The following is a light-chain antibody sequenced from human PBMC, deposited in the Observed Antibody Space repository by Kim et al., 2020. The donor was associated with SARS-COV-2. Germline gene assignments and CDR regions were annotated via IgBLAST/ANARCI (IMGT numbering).Light chain of an antibody. CDR1: SLRMYY. CDR3: NSRDSNDNVV. J-gene: IGLJ2*01. CDR2: GKH. Sequence: VALGQTVRITCQGDSLRMYYATLYKKKPGQAPILVIYGKHNRPSGIPDRFSGSSSGNTASLTITGTQAGDEADYYCNSRDSNDNVVFGGGTKLTVL. V-gene: IGLV3-19*01.